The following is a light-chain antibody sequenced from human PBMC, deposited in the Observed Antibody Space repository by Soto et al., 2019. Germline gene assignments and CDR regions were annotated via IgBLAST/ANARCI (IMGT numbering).Light chain of an antibody. CDR1: SSDVGGYNY. CDR2: DVT. CDR3: CSYAGTFTFV. Sequence: QSALTQPRSVSGSPGQSVTISCAGTSSDVGGYNYVSWYQQLPGKAPKLMIYDVTKRPSGVPHRFSGSKSGNTASLTISGLPAEDEADYYCCSYAGTFTFVFGAGTKLTVL. V-gene: IGLV2-11*01. J-gene: IGLJ1*01.